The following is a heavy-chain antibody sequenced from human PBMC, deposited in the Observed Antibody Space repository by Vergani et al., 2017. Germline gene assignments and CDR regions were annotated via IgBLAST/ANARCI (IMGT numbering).Heavy chain of an antibody. CDR1: GGTFSSYA. J-gene: IGHJ6*02. Sequence: QVQLVQSGAEVKKPGSSVKVSCKASGGTFSSYAISWVRQAPGQGLEWMGGIIPIFGTANYAQKFQGRVTITADKSTSTAYMELSSLRSEDTAVYYCALGHCSGGSCYGNYYYYGMDVWGQGTTVTVSS. CDR2: IIPIFGTA. D-gene: IGHD2-15*01. V-gene: IGHV1-69*06. CDR3: ALGHCSGGSCYGNYYYYGMDV.